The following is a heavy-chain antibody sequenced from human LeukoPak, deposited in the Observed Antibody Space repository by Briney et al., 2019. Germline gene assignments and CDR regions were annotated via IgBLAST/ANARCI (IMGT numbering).Heavy chain of an antibody. CDR3: ADYGVSGVRNNFY. D-gene: IGHD3-3*01. J-gene: IGHJ4*02. V-gene: IGHV3-23*01. CDR2: ISVASNT. Sequence: GGSLRLSCAASGLAFSSCAMSWVRQAPGKGLEWVSTISVASNTFYADSVKGRFTISRDNSRNTVYLQMTSLRADDTAVYYCADYGVSGVRNNFYWGQGTLVTVSS. CDR1: GLAFSSCA.